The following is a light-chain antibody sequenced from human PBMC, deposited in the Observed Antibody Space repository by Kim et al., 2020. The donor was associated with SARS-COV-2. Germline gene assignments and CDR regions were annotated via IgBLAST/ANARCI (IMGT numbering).Light chain of an antibody. CDR1: QSISSY. V-gene: IGKV1-39*01. CDR3: QQIYSTPPWT. Sequence: DIQMTQSPSSLSASVGDRVTITCRASQSISSYLNWYQQKPGKAPKLLIYAASSLQSGVPSRFSGSGSGTDFTLTIISLQPEDFATYYCQQIYSTPPWTFGQGTKVDIK. J-gene: IGKJ1*01. CDR2: AAS.